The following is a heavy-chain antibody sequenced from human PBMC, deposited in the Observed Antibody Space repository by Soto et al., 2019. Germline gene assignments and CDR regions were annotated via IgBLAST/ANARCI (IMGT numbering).Heavy chain of an antibody. D-gene: IGHD3-10*01. CDR3: ANVPIGYCSGCFEYYYYYYGMDV. CDR1: GFTFSSYA. V-gene: IGHV3-23*01. J-gene: IGHJ6*02. Sequence: GGSLRLSCAASGFTFSSYAMSWVRQAPGKGLEWLSAISDSGGRTYYADSVQGRFSISRDNSKNTLYLQMNSLRAEDTAVYYCANVPIGYCSGCFEYYYYYYGMDVWGQGTTVTVSS. CDR2: ISDSGGRT.